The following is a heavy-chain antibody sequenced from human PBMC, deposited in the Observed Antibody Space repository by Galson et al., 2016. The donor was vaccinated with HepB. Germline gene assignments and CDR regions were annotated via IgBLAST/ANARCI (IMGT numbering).Heavy chain of an antibody. D-gene: IGHD6-6*01. V-gene: IGHV3-21*01. CDR2: VSHSSTYV. J-gene: IGHJ2*01. Sequence: LRLSCAASGFTFDNYTMNWLRQAPGKGLEWVSSVSHSSTYVYYADSVEGRFTISRDNAKNSLYLKMNSLRVEDTAVFYCARSLGWYFDVWGRGTLVTVSS. CDR3: ARSLGWYFDV. CDR1: GFTFDNYT.